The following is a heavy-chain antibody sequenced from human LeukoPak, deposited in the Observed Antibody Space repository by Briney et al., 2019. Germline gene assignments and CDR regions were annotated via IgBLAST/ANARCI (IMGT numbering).Heavy chain of an antibody. Sequence: SETLSLTCAVSGGSISSSNWWSWVRQPPGKGLEWIGEIYHSGSTNYNPSLKSRVTISVDKSKNQFSLKLSSVTAADTAVYYCARDRYGYDSSFDYWGQGTLVTVSS. CDR1: GGSISSSNW. V-gene: IGHV4-4*02. CDR2: IYHSGST. CDR3: ARDRYGYDSSFDY. J-gene: IGHJ4*02. D-gene: IGHD5-12*01.